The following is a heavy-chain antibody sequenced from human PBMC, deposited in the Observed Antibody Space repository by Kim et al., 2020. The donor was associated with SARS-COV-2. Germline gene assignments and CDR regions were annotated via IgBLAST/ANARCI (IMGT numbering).Heavy chain of an antibody. J-gene: IGHJ4*02. Sequence: GGSLRLSCAASGFTFSSYGMHWVRQAPGKGLEWVAVISYDGSNKYYADSVKGRFTISRDNSKNTLYLQMNSLRAEDTAVYYCAKTSTYFDWLLYSSYFDYWGQGTLVTVSS. CDR2: ISYDGSNK. CDR1: GFTFSSYG. D-gene: IGHD3-9*01. V-gene: IGHV3-30*18. CDR3: AKTSTYFDWLLYSSYFDY.